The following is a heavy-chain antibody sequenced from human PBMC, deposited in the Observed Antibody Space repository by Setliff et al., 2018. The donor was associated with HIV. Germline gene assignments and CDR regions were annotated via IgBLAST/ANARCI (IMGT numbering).Heavy chain of an antibody. CDR3: AIGYSHGPNY. V-gene: IGHV1-69-2*01. Sequence: ASVKVSCKASGYTFTDYYIHWVQQVPGKGLEWMGRVAPENHETMYAEKLQGRVTITADTSTDTAYVELSSLGYEDTAVYYCAIGYSHGPNYWGQGTLVTVSS. CDR2: VAPENHET. D-gene: IGHD5-18*01. J-gene: IGHJ4*02. CDR1: GYTFTDYY.